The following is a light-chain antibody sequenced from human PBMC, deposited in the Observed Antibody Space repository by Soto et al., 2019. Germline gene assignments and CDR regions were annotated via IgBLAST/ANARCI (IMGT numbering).Light chain of an antibody. CDR1: SSDDGAYNY. J-gene: IGLJ1*01. Sequence: QSALTQPPSASGSPGQSVTISCTGTSSDDGAYNYVSWYQQHPGKAPKLMIYEVSKRPSGVPDRFSASKSGNTASLTVSGLQAEDEADYYCSSYAGSNNLYVFGTGTKLTVL. CDR3: SSYAGSNNLYV. V-gene: IGLV2-8*01. CDR2: EVS.